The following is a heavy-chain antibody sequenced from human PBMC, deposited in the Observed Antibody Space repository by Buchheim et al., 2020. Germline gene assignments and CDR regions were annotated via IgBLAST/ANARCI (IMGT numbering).Heavy chain of an antibody. D-gene: IGHD2-8*01. CDR3: ARDAYCTNGVCYRDY. Sequence: EVQLVESGGGLVKPGGSLRLSCAASGFTFSSYSMNWVRQAPGKGLEWVSSISSSSSYIYYADSVKGRLTISRDKDKNSLHLQMNSLGAEDTAVYYCARDAYCTNGVCYRDYWGQGTL. CDR2: ISSSSSYI. V-gene: IGHV3-21*01. CDR1: GFTFSSYS. J-gene: IGHJ4*02.